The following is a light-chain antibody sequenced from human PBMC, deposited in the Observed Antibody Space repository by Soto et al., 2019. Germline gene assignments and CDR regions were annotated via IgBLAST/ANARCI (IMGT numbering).Light chain of an antibody. CDR3: MQALQTPYT. Sequence: EIVMTQSPPSLTVTPGEPASISCRSSQRLLHSNGNIFLDWYLQKPGQSPQLLIYLGSNRASGVPDRVRGSGAGTDFTLKISRVEAEDVGVYYCMQALQTPYTFGQGTKLEIK. CDR2: LGS. J-gene: IGKJ2*01. V-gene: IGKV2-28*01. CDR1: QRLLHSNGNIF.